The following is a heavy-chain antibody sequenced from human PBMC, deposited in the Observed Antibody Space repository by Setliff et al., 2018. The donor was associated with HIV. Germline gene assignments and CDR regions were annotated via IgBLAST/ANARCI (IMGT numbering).Heavy chain of an antibody. CDR1: GYTFTSYG. D-gene: IGHD4-17*01. CDR3: ARDMTTVTYNWFDP. J-gene: IGHJ5*02. Sequence: GASVKVSCKAPGYTFTSYGISWVRQAPGQGLEWMGWISAYNGNTNYAQKLQGRATMTTDTSTSTAYMELRSLRSDDTAVYYCARDMTTVTYNWFDPWGQGTPVTVSS. V-gene: IGHV1-18*01. CDR2: ISAYNGNT.